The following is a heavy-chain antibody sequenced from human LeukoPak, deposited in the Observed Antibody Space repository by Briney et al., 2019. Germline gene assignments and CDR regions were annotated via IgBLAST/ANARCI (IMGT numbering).Heavy chain of an antibody. D-gene: IGHD2-2*01. V-gene: IGHV1-8*01. CDR2: MNPNSGNT. CDR3: ARRGSTRGYYYYGMDV. Sequence: ASVKVSCKASGYTFTSYDINWVRQATGQGLEWMGWMNPNSGNTGYARKFQGRVTMTRNTSISTAYMELSSLRSEDTAVYYCARRGSTRGYYYYGMDVWGQGTTVTVSS. J-gene: IGHJ6*02. CDR1: GYTFTSYD.